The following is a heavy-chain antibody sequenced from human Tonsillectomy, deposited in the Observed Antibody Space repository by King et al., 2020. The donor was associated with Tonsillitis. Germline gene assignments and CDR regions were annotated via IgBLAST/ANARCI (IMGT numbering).Heavy chain of an antibody. CDR2: ITGSGDGT. CDR3: GTDAYWADGECYGGWGMDV. V-gene: IGHV3-23*04. D-gene: IGHD2-8*01. CDR1: GFTFNDYA. J-gene: IGHJ6*02. Sequence: VQLVESGGGLVQPGGSLRLSCAASGFTFNDYAMTWVRQAPGKGLEWVSAITGSGDGTYYADSVKGRFTISRDNSKNTLYLQMNSLRAEDTAVYYCGTDAYWADGECYGGWGMDVWGQGTTVTVSS.